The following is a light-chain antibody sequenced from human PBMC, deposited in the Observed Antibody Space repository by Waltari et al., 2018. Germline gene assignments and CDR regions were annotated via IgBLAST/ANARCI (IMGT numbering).Light chain of an antibody. V-gene: IGKV1-39*01. CDR3: QQSYRSTWT. CDR2: GAS. Sequence: DIQMTQTPSSLSASVGDRVTITCRASQSISSYLNWYQQKPGKVPNLLIYGASSLQSGVPSRFSGSGAGTDFTLTISSLQPDDFATYYCQQSYRSTWTFGQGTKVEIK. J-gene: IGKJ1*01. CDR1: QSISSY.